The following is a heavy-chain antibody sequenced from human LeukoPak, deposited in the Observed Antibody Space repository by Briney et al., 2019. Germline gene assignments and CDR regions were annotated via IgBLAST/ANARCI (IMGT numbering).Heavy chain of an antibody. Sequence: SETLSLTCTVSGGSISSSNYYWGWIRQPPGKGLEWIASIYYSGATYYNPSLKSRVTISIDTSKNQFSLRLSSVTAADTAVYYCARPGDSSSWYVAYWGQGTLVTVSS. CDR1: GGSISSSNYY. V-gene: IGHV4-39*01. CDR3: ARPGDSSSWYVAY. D-gene: IGHD6-13*01. CDR2: IYYSGAT. J-gene: IGHJ4*02.